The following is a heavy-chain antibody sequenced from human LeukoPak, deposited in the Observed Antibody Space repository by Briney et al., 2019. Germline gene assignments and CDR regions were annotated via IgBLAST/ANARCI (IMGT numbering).Heavy chain of an antibody. CDR2: ISRSGTTK. D-gene: IGHD5-12*01. Sequence: PGGSLRLSCATPGFTFSSYEMNWVRQAPGKGLEWVAYISRSGTTKYYADSVKGRFTISRDNAKNSLYLQMNSLRVEDTAVYYCARIMVATTREAFDYWGQGTLVTVSS. CDR3: ARIMVATTREAFDY. CDR1: GFTFSSYE. V-gene: IGHV3-48*03. J-gene: IGHJ4*02.